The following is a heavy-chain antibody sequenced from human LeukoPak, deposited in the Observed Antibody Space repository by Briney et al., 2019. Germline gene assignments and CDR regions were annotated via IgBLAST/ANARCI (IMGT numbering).Heavy chain of an antibody. Sequence: PGGSLRLSCAASGFTFSTYAVNWVRQAPGKGLEWVSTISGSGDSTYYADSVKGRFTISRDNSKNTLYLQMNSLRAEDTAVYYCAKGRSYRFDYWGQGTLVTVSS. CDR2: ISGSGDST. CDR1: GFTFSTYA. D-gene: IGHD3-16*02. V-gene: IGHV3-23*01. CDR3: AKGRSYRFDY. J-gene: IGHJ4*02.